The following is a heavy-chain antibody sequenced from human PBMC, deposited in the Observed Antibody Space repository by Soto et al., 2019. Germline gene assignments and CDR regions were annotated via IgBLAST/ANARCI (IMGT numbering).Heavy chain of an antibody. CDR1: GGSISSSSYY. D-gene: IGHD4-17*01. CDR2: IYYSGST. CDR3: ARIFPHSTVTTGVDY. Sequence: QLQLQESGPGLVKPSETLSLTCTVSGGSISSSSYYWGWIRQPPGKGLEWIGSIYYSGSTYYNPSLKSRVTLSVDTSKNQFSLKLSSVTAADTAVYYCARIFPHSTVTTGVDYWGQGTLVTVSS. V-gene: IGHV4-39*01. J-gene: IGHJ4*02.